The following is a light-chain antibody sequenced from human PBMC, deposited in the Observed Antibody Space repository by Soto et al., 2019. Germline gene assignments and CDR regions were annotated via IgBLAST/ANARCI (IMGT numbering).Light chain of an antibody. CDR2: NRG. J-gene: IGLJ2*01. V-gene: IGLV1-44*01. CDR3: ASWDAGLNGVI. CDR1: SSNIGRYT. Sequence: QLVLAQPPSTSGTPGQRVTISCSGSSSNIGRYTLNWYQHLPGAAPKLLIYNRGQRPSGVPDRFSGSQSGTSASLDISGLQAEDEALYFCASWDAGLNGVIFGGGTKLTVL.